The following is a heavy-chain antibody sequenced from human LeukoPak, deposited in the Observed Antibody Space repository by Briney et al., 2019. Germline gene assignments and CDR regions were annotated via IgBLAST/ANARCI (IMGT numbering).Heavy chain of an antibody. Sequence: GSLRLSCAASGFTFSSYAMSWVRQAPGKGLEWVSAISGSGGSTYYADSVKGRFTISRDNSENTLYLQMNSLRDDDTAIYYCAREAPGDFDYWGQGTLVTVSS. J-gene: IGHJ4*02. D-gene: IGHD2-21*01. V-gene: IGHV3-23*01. CDR2: ISGSGGST. CDR3: AREAPGDFDY. CDR1: GFTFSSYA.